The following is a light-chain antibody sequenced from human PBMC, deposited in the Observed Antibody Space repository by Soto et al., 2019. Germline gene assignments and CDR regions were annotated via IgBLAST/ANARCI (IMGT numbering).Light chain of an antibody. CDR2: GAS. CDR1: QSVSSSN. J-gene: IGKJ4*01. V-gene: IGKV3-20*01. CDR3: QQYGSTPLT. Sequence: ENVLTQSPGTLSLSLGERATLSCRASQSVSSSNLAWYQQKPGQAPRLLIYGASSRATGIPDRFSGSGSGTDFTLTINRLEPEDFAVYYCQQYGSTPLTFGGGTKVEIK.